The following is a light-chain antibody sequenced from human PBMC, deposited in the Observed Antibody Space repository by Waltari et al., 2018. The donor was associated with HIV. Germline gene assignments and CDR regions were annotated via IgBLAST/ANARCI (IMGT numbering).Light chain of an antibody. Sequence: QSMLTQPPSMSAAPGQMVTISCSGSTTNIGSNYVSWYQQVPGTAPKLLIYDNNKRSSGIPDRFSGSRSETSATLGITGLQTGDEADYYCGTWDNSLSVWVFGGGTKLTVL. CDR2: DNN. CDR3: GTWDNSLSVWV. V-gene: IGLV1-51*01. J-gene: IGLJ3*02. CDR1: TTNIGSNY.